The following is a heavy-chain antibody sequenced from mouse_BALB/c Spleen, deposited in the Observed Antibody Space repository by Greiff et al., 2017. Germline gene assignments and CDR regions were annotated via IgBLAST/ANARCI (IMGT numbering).Heavy chain of an antibody. V-gene: IGHV1S56*01. CDR1: GYTFTSYY. D-gene: IGHD1-2*01. CDR2: IYPGDGST. CDR3: ARGYYGPSPDY. J-gene: IGHJ2*01. Sequence: VKLQESGPELVKPGASVKMSCKASGYTFTSYYIHWVKQRPGQGLEWIGWIYPGDGSTKYNEKFKGKTTLTADKSSSTAYMLLSSLTSEDSAIYFCARGYYGPSPDYWGQGTTLTVSS.